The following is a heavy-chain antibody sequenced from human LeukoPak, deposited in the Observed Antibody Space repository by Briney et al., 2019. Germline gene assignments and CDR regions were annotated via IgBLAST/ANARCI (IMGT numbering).Heavy chain of an antibody. CDR1: GFTFGDYG. Sequence: PGGSLRLSCTASGFTFGDYGMSWVRQAPGKGLEWVGFIRSKAYGGTTEYAASVKGRFTISRDDSKSIAYLQVNSLKTEDTAVYYCTGSLGELSFFAHWGQGTLVTVSS. D-gene: IGHD3-10*01. CDR3: TGSLGELSFFAH. CDR2: IRSKAYGGTT. J-gene: IGHJ4*02. V-gene: IGHV3-49*04.